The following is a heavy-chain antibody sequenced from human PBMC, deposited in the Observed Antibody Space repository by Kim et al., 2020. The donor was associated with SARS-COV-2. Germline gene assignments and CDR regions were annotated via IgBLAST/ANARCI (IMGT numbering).Heavy chain of an antibody. CDR2: IYYSGST. V-gene: IGHV4-59*08. Sequence: SETLSLTCTVSGGSISSYYWSWIRQPPGKGLEWIGYIYYSGSTNYNPSLKSRVTISVDTSKNQFSLKLSSVTAADTAVYYCARGYLYDFWSGYGPTFDYWGQGTLVTVSS. CDR1: GGSISSYY. J-gene: IGHJ4*02. CDR3: ARGYLYDFWSGYGPTFDY. D-gene: IGHD3-3*01.